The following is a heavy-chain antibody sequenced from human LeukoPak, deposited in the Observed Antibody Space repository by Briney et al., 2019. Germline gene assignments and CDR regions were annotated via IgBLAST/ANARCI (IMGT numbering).Heavy chain of an antibody. CDR2: INPDGGNT. Sequence: ASVKVSCKASGYTFTGHYMHWVRQAPGQGLEWMGLINPDGGNTNYAQNFQGRVTLTRDTSTSTVYMELSSLRSEDTAIYYCARIRDGYNDAYDIWGQGTVVTVPS. J-gene: IGHJ3*02. CDR3: ARIRDGYNDAYDI. D-gene: IGHD5-24*01. CDR1: GYTFTGHY. V-gene: IGHV1-46*01.